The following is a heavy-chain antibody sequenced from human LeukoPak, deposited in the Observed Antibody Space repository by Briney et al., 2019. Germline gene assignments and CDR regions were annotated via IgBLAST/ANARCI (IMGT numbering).Heavy chain of an antibody. CDR2: IRYDGSNK. D-gene: IGHD2-2*01. Sequence: PGGSLRLSCAASGFTFSSYGMHWVRQAPGKGLEWVAFIRYDGSNKYYADSVKGRFTISRDNSKNTLYLQMNSLRAEDTAVYYCAKDSVPYCSSTSCFRMGCLEIWGQGTMVTVSS. CDR1: GFTFSSYG. J-gene: IGHJ3*02. V-gene: IGHV3-30*02. CDR3: AKDSVPYCSSTSCFRMGCLEI.